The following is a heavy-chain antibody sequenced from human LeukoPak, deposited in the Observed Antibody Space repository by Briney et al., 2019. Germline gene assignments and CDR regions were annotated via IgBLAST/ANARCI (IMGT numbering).Heavy chain of an antibody. CDR3: GRGMRDYYGLDY. D-gene: IGHD3-10*01. V-gene: IGHV3-74*01. Sequence: GGSLRLSCAASGFTFSDYWMSWVRQVPGKGLVWVSHINSGGGTTDYADSVRGRFTISRDNAKNTLYLQMNRLTVEDTAVYYCGRGMRDYYGLDYWGQGILVTVSS. J-gene: IGHJ4*02. CDR1: GFTFSDYW. CDR2: INSGGGTT.